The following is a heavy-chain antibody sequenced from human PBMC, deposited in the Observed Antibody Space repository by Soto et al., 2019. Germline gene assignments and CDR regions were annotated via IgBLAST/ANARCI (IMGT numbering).Heavy chain of an antibody. V-gene: IGHV4-59*12. D-gene: IGHD1-26*01. CDR1: GFTFSSYS. J-gene: IGHJ4*02. Sequence: GSLRLSCAASGFTFSSYSMNWVRQPPGKGLEWIGYIYYSGSTNYNPSLKSRVTISVDTSKNQSSLKLSSVTAADTAVYYCARASGYVDYWGQGTLVTVSS. CDR3: ARASGYVDY. CDR2: IYYSGST.